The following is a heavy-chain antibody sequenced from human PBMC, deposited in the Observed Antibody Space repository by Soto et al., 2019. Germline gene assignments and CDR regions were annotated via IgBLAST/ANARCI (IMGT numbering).Heavy chain of an antibody. Sequence: NPSETLSLTCTVSGCSISSYYWSWIRQPPGKGLEWIGCVYYSGSTNYNPSLESRVTISVDKSKNQFSLKLMSLSAADTAVYYCGRLEGLATISYYFDYWGQGALVTVPS. J-gene: IGHJ4*02. CDR3: GRLEGLATISYYFDY. D-gene: IGHD3-9*01. CDR1: GCSISSYY. V-gene: IGHV4-59*08. CDR2: VYYSGST.